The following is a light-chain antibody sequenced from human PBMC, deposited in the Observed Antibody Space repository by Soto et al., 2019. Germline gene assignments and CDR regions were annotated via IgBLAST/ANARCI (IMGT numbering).Light chain of an antibody. CDR2: AAP. CDR1: HSLNTR. V-gene: IGKV1-39*01. CDR3: QQSYSTPPT. J-gene: IGKJ1*01. Sequence: DIHLTHSPSTLSASFGDIVTLTFRAIHSLNTRLAWYQQKPVKAPKLLIYAAPSLQSGVPSRFSGSGSGTDFTLTISSLQPEDFATYYCQQSYSTPPTFGQGTKVDIK.